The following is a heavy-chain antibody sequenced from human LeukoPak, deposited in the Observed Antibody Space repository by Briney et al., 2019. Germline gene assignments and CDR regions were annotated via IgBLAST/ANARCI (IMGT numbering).Heavy chain of an antibody. CDR3: ARGDRYGSSWFDY. J-gene: IGHJ4*02. Sequence: GGSLRLSCAASGFTFSRYSLNWVRQAPGKGLEWVSSISSGSSYMYYSDSVKGRFTISRDNPKNSLYLQMNSLRAEDTAVYYCARGDRYGSSWFDYWGQGTLVTVSS. V-gene: IGHV3-21*01. CDR2: ISSGSSYM. CDR1: GFTFSRYS. D-gene: IGHD6-6*01.